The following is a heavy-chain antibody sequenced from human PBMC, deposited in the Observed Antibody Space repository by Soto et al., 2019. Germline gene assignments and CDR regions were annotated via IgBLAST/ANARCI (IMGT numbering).Heavy chain of an antibody. V-gene: IGHV3-53*01. CDR3: ARERGGATYDAFDI. CDR2: IYSGGST. CDR1: GFTFSSYA. Sequence: GGSLRLSCAASGFTFSSYAMHWVRQAPGKGLEWVSVIYSGGSTYYADSVKGRFTISRDNSKNTLYLQMNSLRAEDTAVYYCARERGGATYDAFDIWGQGTMVTVSS. J-gene: IGHJ3*02. D-gene: IGHD1-26*01.